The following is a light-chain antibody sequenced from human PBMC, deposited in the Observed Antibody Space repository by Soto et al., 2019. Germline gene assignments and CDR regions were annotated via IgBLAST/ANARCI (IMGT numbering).Light chain of an antibody. V-gene: IGLV3-21*02. CDR3: QVWDDNSDHHV. CDR1: NIGGKS. Sequence: SYALTQTSSVSVAPGQTARISCGGNNIGGKSVHWYQQKPGQAPVVVVYDDSDRPSGIPERFSGSNSGNTATLTISRVEAGDEADYHCQVWDDNSDHHVFRTGTKVTVL. CDR2: DDS. J-gene: IGLJ1*01.